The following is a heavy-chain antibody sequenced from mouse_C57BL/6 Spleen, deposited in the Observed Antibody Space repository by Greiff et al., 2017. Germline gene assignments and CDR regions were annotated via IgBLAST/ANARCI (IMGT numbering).Heavy chain of an antibody. D-gene: IGHD1-1*01. J-gene: IGHJ2*01. CDR1: GFNIKDDY. V-gene: IGHV14-4*01. CDR2: IDPENGDT. Sequence: VQLQQSGAELVRPGASVKLSCTASGFNIKDDYMHWVKQRPEQGLEWIGWIDPENGDTEYASKFQGKATITADTSSNTAYLQLSSLTSEYTAVYYCTTMGTGTVFDYWGQGTTLTVSS. CDR3: TTMGTGTVFDY.